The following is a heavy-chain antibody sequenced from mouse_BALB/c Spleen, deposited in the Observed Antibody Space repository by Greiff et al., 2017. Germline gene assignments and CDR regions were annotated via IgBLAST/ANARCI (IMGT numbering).Heavy chain of an antibody. V-gene: IGHV5-17*02. Sequence: EVMLVESGGGLVQPGGSRKLSCAASGFTFSSFGMHWVRQAPEKGLEWVAYISSGSSTIYYADTVKGRFTISRDNPKNTLFLQMTSLRSEDTAMYYCARSSWGFAYWGQGTLVTVSA. CDR2: ISSGSSTI. CDR1: GFTFSSFG. J-gene: IGHJ3*01. CDR3: ARSSWGFAY. D-gene: IGHD4-1*01.